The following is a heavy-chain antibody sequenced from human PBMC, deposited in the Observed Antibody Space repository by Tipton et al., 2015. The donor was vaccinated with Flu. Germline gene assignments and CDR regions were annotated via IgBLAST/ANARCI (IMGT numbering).Heavy chain of an antibody. V-gene: IGHV3-33*05. D-gene: IGHD2-21*01. CDR3: AREPRAGDCQFDS. J-gene: IGHJ5*01. Sequence: SLRFSCAASGFTFSSYGMHWVRQAPGKGLEWVAAIAYDGSYKYCAESVRGRCTISRDNTKDTAYLGMNSLRAEDTSVYYCAREPRAGDCQFDSWGQGTLVTVSS. CDR1: GFTFSSYG. CDR2: IAYDGSYK.